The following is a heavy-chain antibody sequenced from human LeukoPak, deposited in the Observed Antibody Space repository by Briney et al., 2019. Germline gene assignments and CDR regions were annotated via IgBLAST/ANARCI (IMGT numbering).Heavy chain of an antibody. V-gene: IGHV3-21*01. J-gene: IGHJ4*02. D-gene: IGHD3-3*01. CDR2: ISSSANYI. Sequence: GGSLRLSCAASGFSFNTFTLHWVRQAPGKGLEWVSSISSSANYIYYADSVKGRFTIARDNGKNSLYLQMNSLRAEDTAMYYCAVEPGWSYFDYWGQGTLVTVSS. CDR1: GFSFNTFT. CDR3: AVEPGWSYFDY.